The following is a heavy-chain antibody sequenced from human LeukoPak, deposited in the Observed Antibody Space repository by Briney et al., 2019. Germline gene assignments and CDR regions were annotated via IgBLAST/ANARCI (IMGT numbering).Heavy chain of an antibody. CDR2: IKQDGSEK. J-gene: IGHJ4*02. Sequence: GGSLRLSCAASGFTFSSYWMSWVRQAPGKGLEWVANIKQDGSEKYYVGSVKGRFTISRDNAKNSLYLQMNSLRAEDTAVYYCAREYNDFWSGYEPYFDYWGQGTLVTVSS. D-gene: IGHD3-3*01. V-gene: IGHV3-7*01. CDR3: AREYNDFWSGYEPYFDY. CDR1: GFTFSSYW.